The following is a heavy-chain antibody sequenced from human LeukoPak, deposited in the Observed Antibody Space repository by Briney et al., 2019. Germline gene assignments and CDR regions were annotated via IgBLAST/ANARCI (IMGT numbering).Heavy chain of an antibody. CDR3: ARDVGDGRLYDAFDI. CDR2: ISAYNGNT. D-gene: IGHD4-17*01. CDR1: GYTFTSYG. J-gene: IGHJ3*02. V-gene: IGHV1-18*04. Sequence: ASVKVSCKASGYTFTSYGIGWVRQAPGQGLEWMGWISAYNGNTNYAQKLQGRVTTTTDTSTSTAYMELRSLRSDDTAVYYCARDVGDGRLYDAFDIWGQGTMVTVSS.